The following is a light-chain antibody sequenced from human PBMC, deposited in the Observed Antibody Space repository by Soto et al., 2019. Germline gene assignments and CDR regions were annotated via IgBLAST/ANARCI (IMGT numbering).Light chain of an antibody. V-gene: IGKV1-39*01. CDR2: AAS. CDR1: QSISSY. J-gene: IGKJ1*01. CDR3: QQTYSTPPWT. Sequence: DIQMTQSPSSLSASVGDRVTITCRASQSISSYLNWYQQKPGKAPKLLIYAASTLQSGVPSRFSGSGSGTDFTLTISSLQPADFATYYCQQTYSTPPWTFGQGTKVESK.